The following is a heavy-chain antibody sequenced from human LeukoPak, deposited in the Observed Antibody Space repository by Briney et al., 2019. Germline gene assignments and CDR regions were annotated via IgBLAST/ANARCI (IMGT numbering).Heavy chain of an antibody. V-gene: IGHV3-23*01. CDR3: AKARYDSSGYYPIFDY. CDR2: ISGSGGST. CDR1: GFTFGSYA. D-gene: IGHD3-22*01. J-gene: IGHJ4*02. Sequence: GGSLRLSCAASGFTFGSYALSWVRQAPGKGLEWVSAISGSGGSTYYADSVKGRFTISRDNSKNTLYLQMNSLRTEDTAVYYCAKARYDSSGYYPIFDYWGQGTLVTVSS.